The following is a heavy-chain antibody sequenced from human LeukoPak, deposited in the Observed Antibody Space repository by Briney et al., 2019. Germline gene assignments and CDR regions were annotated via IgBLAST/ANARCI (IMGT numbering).Heavy chain of an antibody. Sequence: GGSLRLSCAASGFTFSSYAMSWVRHAPGKGLEWVSAISGSGGSTYYADSVKGRFTISSDNCKIKLYMQMNSLRDEDTAVYYCAKGPGSSSWPHNTFEYWGKGTLVTVS. D-gene: IGHD6-13*01. CDR1: GFTFSSYA. CDR2: ISGSGGST. CDR3: AKGPGSSSWPHNTFEY. J-gene: IGHJ4*02. V-gene: IGHV3-23*01.